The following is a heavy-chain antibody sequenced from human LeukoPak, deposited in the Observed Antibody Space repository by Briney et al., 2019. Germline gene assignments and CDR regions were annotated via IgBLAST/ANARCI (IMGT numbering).Heavy chain of an antibody. D-gene: IGHD2-2*02. CDR2: TSWNGGVI. Sequence: GGSLRLSCAASGFTFHDYAMHWVRQGPEKGLEWVSGTSWNGGVIGYADSVMGRFTVSRDNAKNFLFLQMNSLRPEDTALYYCTKSDCSSTSCHTSDYWGQGTLVTVSS. V-gene: IGHV3-9*01. CDR1: GFTFHDYA. J-gene: IGHJ4*02. CDR3: TKSDCSSTSCHTSDY.